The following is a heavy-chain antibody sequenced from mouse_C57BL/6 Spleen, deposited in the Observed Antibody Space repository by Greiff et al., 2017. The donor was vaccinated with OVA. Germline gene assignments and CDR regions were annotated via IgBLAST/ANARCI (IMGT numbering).Heavy chain of an antibody. Sequence: QVQLQQPGAELVKPGASVKMSCKASGYTFTSYWITWVKQRPGQGLEWIGDIYPGSGSTNYNEKFKSKATLTVDTSSSTAYMQLSSLTSEDSAVYYCGIYNGYYLAWFAYWGQGTLVTVSA. J-gene: IGHJ3*01. D-gene: IGHD2-3*01. CDR2: IYPGSGST. CDR3: GIYNGYYLAWFAY. CDR1: GYTFTSYW. V-gene: IGHV1-55*01.